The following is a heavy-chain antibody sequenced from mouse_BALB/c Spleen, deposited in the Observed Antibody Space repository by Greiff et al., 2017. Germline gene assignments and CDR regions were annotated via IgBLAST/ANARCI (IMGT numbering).Heavy chain of an antibody. J-gene: IGHJ3*01. D-gene: IGHD2-1*01. CDR3: ARDRYYGYYWTAY. CDR1: GFTFTDYY. Sequence: EVQLVESGGGLVQPGGSLRLSCVTSGFTFTDYYMSWVRQPPGKALGWLGFIRNKANGYTTEYSASVKGRFTISRDNSQSILYLQMNTLRAEDSATYYYARDRYYGYYWTAYWGQGTLVTVSA. CDR2: IRNKANGYTT. V-gene: IGHV7-3*02.